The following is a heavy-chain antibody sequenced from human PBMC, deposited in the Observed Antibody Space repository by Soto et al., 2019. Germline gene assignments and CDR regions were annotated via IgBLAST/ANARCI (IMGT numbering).Heavy chain of an antibody. J-gene: IGHJ4*02. CDR1: GFTFSIYA. Sequence: SASGFTFSIYAMHWVRQAPGKGLEYVSSISTNGGSTHYADSVKGRFTISRDNSKNTQYLQMSSLRADDTAVYYCVKGEYYYDSSGYYPFDYWGQGT. V-gene: IGHV3-64D*06. CDR2: ISTNGGST. CDR3: VKGEYYYDSSGYYPFDY. D-gene: IGHD3-22*01.